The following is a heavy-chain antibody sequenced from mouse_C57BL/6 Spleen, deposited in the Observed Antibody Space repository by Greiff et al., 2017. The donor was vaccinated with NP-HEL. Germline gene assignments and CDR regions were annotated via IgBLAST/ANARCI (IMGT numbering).Heavy chain of an antibody. CDR3: AKNPHLMNYYAMDY. CDR1: GFSLTSYG. CDR2: IWRGGST. J-gene: IGHJ4*01. V-gene: IGHV2-5*01. Sequence: QVQLQQSGPGLVQPSQSLSITCTVSGFSLTSYGVHWVRQSPGKGLEWLGVIWRGGSTDYNAAFMSRLSITKDNSKSQVFFKMNSLQADDTAIYYCAKNPHLMNYYAMDYWGQGTSVTVSS. D-gene: IGHD2-3*01.